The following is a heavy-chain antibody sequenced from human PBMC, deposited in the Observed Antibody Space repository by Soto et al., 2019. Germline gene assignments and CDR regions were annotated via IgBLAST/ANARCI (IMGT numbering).Heavy chain of an antibody. CDR1: GGTFSSYT. D-gene: IGHD6-19*01. J-gene: IGHJ4*02. Sequence: QVQLVQSGAEVKKPGSSVKVSCKASGGTFSSYTISWVRQAPGQGLEWMGRIIPSLGIANYAQKFQGRVTITADKSTSTASMELSSLRSEDTAVYYCASYRNSGYSSTWVQGTLVTVSS. CDR2: IIPSLGIA. V-gene: IGHV1-69*02. CDR3: ASYRNSGYSST.